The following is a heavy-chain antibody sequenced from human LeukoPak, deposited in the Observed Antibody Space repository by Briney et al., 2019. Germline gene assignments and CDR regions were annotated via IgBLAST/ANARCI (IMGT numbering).Heavy chain of an antibody. V-gene: IGHV4-59*01. D-gene: IGHD6-19*01. CDR2: VYYSGST. Sequence: SETLSLTCTVSTASISSYYWTWIRQPPGKGLEWIGYVYYSGSTKYNPSLQSRVTISLDTSNNQFSLKLTSVTAADTAVYYCARGRITVAGNWFDPWGQGTLVTVSS. CDR1: TASISSYY. J-gene: IGHJ5*02. CDR3: ARGRITVAGNWFDP.